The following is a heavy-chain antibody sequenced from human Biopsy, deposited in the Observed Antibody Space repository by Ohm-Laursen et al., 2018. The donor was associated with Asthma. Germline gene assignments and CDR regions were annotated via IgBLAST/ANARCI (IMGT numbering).Heavy chain of an antibody. V-gene: IGHV3-7*01. CDR1: GFTFGDYW. J-gene: IGHJ3*01. D-gene: IGHD3-22*01. CDR3: VKDTLEDGLGYYTFEV. Sequence: SLRLSCAASGFTFGDYWMSWVRQVPGKGLEWVANIKHDGSEKNHVDSLKGRFTISRDNAKNSLYLQMNSLRAEDTAVYYCVKDTLEDGLGYYTFEVWGQGTKVTVSS. CDR2: IKHDGSEK.